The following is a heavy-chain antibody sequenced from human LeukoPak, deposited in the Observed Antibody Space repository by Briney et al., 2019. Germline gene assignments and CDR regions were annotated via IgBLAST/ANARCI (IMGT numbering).Heavy chain of an antibody. D-gene: IGHD5-18*01. J-gene: IGHJ6*02. CDR3: ARSVGTAIDYYYGIDV. CDR1: GFTVSSNY. Sequence: PGGSLRLSCAASGFTVSSNYMSWVRQAPGKGLEWVSVIYSGGSTYYADSVKGRFTISRDNSKNTLYLQMNSLRAEDTAVYYCARSVGTAIDYYYGIDVWGQGTTVTVSS. V-gene: IGHV3-53*01. CDR2: IYSGGST.